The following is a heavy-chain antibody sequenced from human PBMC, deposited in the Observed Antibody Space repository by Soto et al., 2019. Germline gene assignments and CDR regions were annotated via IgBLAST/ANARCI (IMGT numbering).Heavy chain of an antibody. CDR3: ARGGYYDTSGQRPLDS. V-gene: IGHV4-59*01. J-gene: IGHJ5*01. CDR2: ILYNGNT. D-gene: IGHD3-22*01. CDR1: GGSLSRYF. Sequence: XGTLSLTCTVSGGSLSRYFGSGIRQPPGKGLGWIGYILYNGNTNYDPTLKSRVTISLDTSKNHFSLRLKSVTAADTAVYYCARGGYYDTSGQRPLDSWGQGTLVTVSS.